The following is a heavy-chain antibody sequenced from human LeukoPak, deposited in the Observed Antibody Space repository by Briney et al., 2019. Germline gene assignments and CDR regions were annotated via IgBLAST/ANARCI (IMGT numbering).Heavy chain of an antibody. V-gene: IGHV3-9*01. CDR1: GFTFSSYW. CDR2: IGWNGGNI. D-gene: IGHD6-13*01. J-gene: IGHJ4*02. Sequence: GGSLRLSCAASGFTFSSYWMNWVRQAPGKGLEWVSGIGWNGGNIAYADSVRGRFTISRDNAKNSLYLQMNNLRAEDTALYYCAKAQARIIAAVQHFDFWGQGALVTVSS. CDR3: AKAQARIIAAVQHFDF.